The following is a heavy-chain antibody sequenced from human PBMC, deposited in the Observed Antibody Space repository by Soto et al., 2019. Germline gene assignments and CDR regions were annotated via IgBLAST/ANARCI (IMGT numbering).Heavy chain of an antibody. CDR2: IIPIFGTA. Sequence: ASVKVSCKASGGTFSSYAISWVRQAPGQGLEWMGGIIPIFGTANYAQKFQGRVTITADESTSTAYMELSSLRSEDTAGYYCARDLLWFGELRSGMDVWGQGTTVTVSS. CDR3: ARDLLWFGELRSGMDV. D-gene: IGHD3-10*01. V-gene: IGHV1-69*13. J-gene: IGHJ6*02. CDR1: GGTFSSYA.